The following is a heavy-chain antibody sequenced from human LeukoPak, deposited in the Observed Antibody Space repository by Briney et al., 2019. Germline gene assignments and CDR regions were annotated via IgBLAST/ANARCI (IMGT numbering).Heavy chain of an antibody. CDR2: INPNSGGT. CDR3: ARMLDSRFDC. J-gene: IGHJ4*02. D-gene: IGHD3-22*01. CDR1: GYTFTGYY. V-gene: IGHV1-2*02. Sequence: ASVKVSCKASGYTFTGYYMHWVRQAPGQGLEWMGWINPNSGGTNYAQTFQGRRTMTRDTSISTAYMELSRLGSDATAVYYSARMLDSRFDCWGQGTLVTASS.